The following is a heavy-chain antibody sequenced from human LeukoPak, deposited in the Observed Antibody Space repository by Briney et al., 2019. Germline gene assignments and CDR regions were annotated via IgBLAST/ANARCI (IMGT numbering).Heavy chain of an antibody. D-gene: IGHD3-10*01. Sequence: SQTLSLTCTVPGGSMNSGDYYWSWIRQPPGKGLEWIGYIYYSGSTYYNPSLKSRVTISVDTSKNQFSLKLSSVSAADTAVYYCARQQIRRSGGGYYYGMDVWGKGTTVTVSS. CDR1: GGSMNSGDYY. CDR2: IYYSGST. V-gene: IGHV4-30-4*01. CDR3: ARQQIRRSGGGYYYGMDV. J-gene: IGHJ6*04.